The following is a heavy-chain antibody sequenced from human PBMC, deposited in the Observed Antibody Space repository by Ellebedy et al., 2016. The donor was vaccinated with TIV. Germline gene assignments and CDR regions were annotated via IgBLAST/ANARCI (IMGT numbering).Heavy chain of an antibody. CDR3: AKDGYYDFWSGYYRMEGNWFDP. V-gene: IGHV3-9*01. J-gene: IGHJ5*02. Sequence: SLKISCAASGFKFGDYYMYWVRQAPGKGLEWVSGISKNSGSVGYADPVKGRFTISRDNAKNTLYLQMNSLRAEDTAVYYCAKDGYYDFWSGYYRMEGNWFDPWGQGTLVTVSS. CDR2: ISKNSGSV. CDR1: GFKFGDYY. D-gene: IGHD3-3*01.